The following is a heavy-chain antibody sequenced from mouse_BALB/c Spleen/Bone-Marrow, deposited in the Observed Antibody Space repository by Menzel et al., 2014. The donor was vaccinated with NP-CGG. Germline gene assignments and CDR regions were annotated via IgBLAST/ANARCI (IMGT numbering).Heavy chain of an antibody. Sequence: EVQLQQSGGGLVQPGGSLKLSCAASGFDFSRYWISWVRQAPGKGLEWIGEINPDSSTINYTPSLKDKFIISRDNAKNTLYLQMSKVRSEDTALYYCARPLYYYGSSHFDYWGQGTTLTVSS. CDR2: INPDSSTI. J-gene: IGHJ2*01. CDR1: GFDFSRYW. V-gene: IGHV4-1*02. D-gene: IGHD1-1*01. CDR3: ARPLYYYGSSHFDY.